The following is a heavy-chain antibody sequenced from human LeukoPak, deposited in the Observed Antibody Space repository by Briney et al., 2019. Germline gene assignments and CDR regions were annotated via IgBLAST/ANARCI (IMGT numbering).Heavy chain of an antibody. D-gene: IGHD5-12*01. Sequence: GGSLRLSCAASGFTFSNYWMNWVRQAPGKGLEWVANIKQDGSEKYYVDSVKGRFTISRDNAKTSLYLQMNSLRAEDTAVYYCARGVYSGYDDYWGQGTLVTVSS. CDR2: IKQDGSEK. V-gene: IGHV3-7*01. J-gene: IGHJ4*02. CDR3: ARGVYSGYDDY. CDR1: GFTFSNYW.